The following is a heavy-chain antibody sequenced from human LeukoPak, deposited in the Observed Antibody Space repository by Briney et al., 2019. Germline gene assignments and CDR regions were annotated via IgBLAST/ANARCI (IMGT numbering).Heavy chain of an antibody. D-gene: IGHD3-16*01. CDR3: AREFSGGYFDY. J-gene: IGHJ4*02. Sequence: GASVKVSCKASGYTFTGYFMLWVRQAPGQGLEWMGIIDPSGGSPTYAQKFQGRFTMTTDTSTNTLYMELRSLRSEDTAVYYCAREFSGGYFDYRGQGTLVTVSS. CDR2: IDPSGGSP. CDR1: GYTFTGYF. V-gene: IGHV1-46*01.